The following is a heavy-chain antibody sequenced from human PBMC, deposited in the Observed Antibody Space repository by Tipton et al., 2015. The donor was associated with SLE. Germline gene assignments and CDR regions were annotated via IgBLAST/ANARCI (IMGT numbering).Heavy chain of an antibody. CDR1: GGSLSGHY. Sequence: TLSLTCAVYGGSLSGHYWSWIRQTPGEGLECIGESNDSGKTNYNPALKSRATISVDTSKNQFSLKLSSVTAADTALYYCARLNSQYDSLDYWGQGTLVTVSS. CDR3: ARLNSQYDSLDY. CDR2: SNDSGKT. J-gene: IGHJ4*02. V-gene: IGHV4-34*01. D-gene: IGHD3-3*01.